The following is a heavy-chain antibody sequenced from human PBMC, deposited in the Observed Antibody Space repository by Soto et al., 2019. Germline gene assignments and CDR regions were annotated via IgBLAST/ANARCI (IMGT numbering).Heavy chain of an antibody. J-gene: IGHJ5*02. CDR2: IYSGGST. D-gene: IGHD2-21*02. Sequence: EVQLVESGGGLVQPGGSLRLSCAASGFTGSSNYMSWVRQAPGKGLEWVSVIYSGGSTYYADSVKGRFTCSRNNSKNTCYLKRNLRRAEDTAVNYGASGRDCGGDFPNWFAPGGQGTRVTVSS. CDR3: ASGRDCGGDFPNWFAP. V-gene: IGHV3-53*04. CDR1: GFTGSSNY.